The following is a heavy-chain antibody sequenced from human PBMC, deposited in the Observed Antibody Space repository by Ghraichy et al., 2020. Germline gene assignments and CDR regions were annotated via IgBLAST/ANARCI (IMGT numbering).Heavy chain of an antibody. CDR3: ARLAMASPVNAGWYFDV. Sequence: GGSLRLSCVTSGFSFSHCGFNWVRQAPGRGLEWIAYISNGGNTIYYADSGKGRFTVSKDNAKNSLYLQMNSLRDDDTAVYFCARLAMASPVNAGWYFDVWGRGTLVTVSS. D-gene: IGHD5-24*01. J-gene: IGHJ2*01. V-gene: IGHV3-48*02. CDR2: ISNGGNTI. CDR1: GFSFSHCG.